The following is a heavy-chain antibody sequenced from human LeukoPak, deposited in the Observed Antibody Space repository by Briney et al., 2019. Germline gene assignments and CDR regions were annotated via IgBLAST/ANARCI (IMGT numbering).Heavy chain of an antibody. CDR1: GFSFSTNW. D-gene: IGHD1-1*01. V-gene: IGHV3-7*01. CDR2: IKRDGSEK. Sequence: GGSLRLSCAASGFSFSTNWMDWVRQAPGKGLEWVANIKRDGSEKNYVDSVKGRFTISRDNAKNSLYLEMNSLRAEDTAVYYCAKEGNWNLDYWGQGALVTVSS. CDR3: AKEGNWNLDY. J-gene: IGHJ4*02.